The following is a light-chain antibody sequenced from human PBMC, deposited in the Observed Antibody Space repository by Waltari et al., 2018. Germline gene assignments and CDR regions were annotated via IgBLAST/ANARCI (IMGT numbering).Light chain of an antibody. CDR1: SSDVGSYNY. J-gene: IGLJ1*01. CDR3: NSYTSSTTQV. CDR2: EVN. V-gene: IGLV2-14*01. Sequence: QSALTQPASVSGSPGQSIPISCTGTSSDVGSYNYLPWYQQHPGKAPKLMIYEVNNRPSGVSHRFSGSKSGNTASLTISGLQAEDEADYFCNSYTSSTTQVFGTGTKVTVL.